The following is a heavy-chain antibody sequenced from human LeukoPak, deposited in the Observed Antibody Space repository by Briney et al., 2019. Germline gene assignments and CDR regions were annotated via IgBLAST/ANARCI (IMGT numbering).Heavy chain of an antibody. D-gene: IGHD2-15*01. V-gene: IGHV4-39*01. J-gene: IGHJ4*02. CDR3: ARHVGSGSYFDY. CDR2: IYYSGSA. Sequence: PSETLSLTRTVSGGSISSSSYYWGWIRQPPGKGLEWIGSIYYSGSAYSNPSLKSRVTFSVDTSKNQFSLKLSSVTAADTAVYYCARHVGSGSYFDYWGQGTLVTVSS. CDR1: GGSISSSSYY.